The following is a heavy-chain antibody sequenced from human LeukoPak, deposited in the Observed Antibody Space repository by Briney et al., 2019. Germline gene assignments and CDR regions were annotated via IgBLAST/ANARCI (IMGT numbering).Heavy chain of an antibody. D-gene: IGHD3-3*01. Sequence: SVKVSCKASGGTFSSYAISWVRQAPGQGLEWMGGIIPIFGTANYAQKFQGRVTITADESTSTAYMELSSLRSEDTAVYYCAGAVVIIPDYYYMDVWGKGTTVTLSS. J-gene: IGHJ6*03. CDR3: AGAVVIIPDYYYMDV. CDR2: IIPIFGTA. CDR1: GGTFSSYA. V-gene: IGHV1-69*01.